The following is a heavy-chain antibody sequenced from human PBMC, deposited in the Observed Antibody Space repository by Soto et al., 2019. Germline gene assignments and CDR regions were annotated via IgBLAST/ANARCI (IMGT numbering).Heavy chain of an antibody. Sequence: SETLSLTCTVSGGSISSSSYYWGWIRQPPGKGLEWIGSIYYSGSTYYNPSLKSRVTISVDTSKNQFSLKLSSVTAADTAVYYCARHFPVDYVGYWGQGTLVTVSS. CDR2: IYYSGST. CDR3: ARHFPVDYVGY. CDR1: GGSISSSSYY. J-gene: IGHJ4*02. V-gene: IGHV4-39*01.